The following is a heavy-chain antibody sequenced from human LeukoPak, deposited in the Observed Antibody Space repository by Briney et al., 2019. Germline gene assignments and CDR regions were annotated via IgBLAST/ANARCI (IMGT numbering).Heavy chain of an antibody. CDR1: GYTFTSYG. D-gene: IGHD1-1*01. Sequence: ASVKVSCKASGYTFTSYGISWVRQAPGQGLEWMGWISAYNGNTNYAQKLQGRVTMTTDTSTSTAYMELRSLRSDDTAVYYCARGRSMPGTTHWFDPWGQGTLVTVSS. CDR2: ISAYNGNT. J-gene: IGHJ5*02. CDR3: ARGRSMPGTTHWFDP. V-gene: IGHV1-18*01.